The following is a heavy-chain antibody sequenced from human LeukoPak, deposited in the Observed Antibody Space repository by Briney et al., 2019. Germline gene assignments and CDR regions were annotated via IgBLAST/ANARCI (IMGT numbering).Heavy chain of an antibody. CDR3: ARASSGYFDDAFDI. V-gene: IGHV1-69*13. J-gene: IGHJ3*02. Sequence: SVKVSCKASGGTFSSYAISWVRQAPGQGLEWMGGIITIFGTANYAQKFQGRVTITADESTSTAYMELSSLRSEDTAVYYCARASSGYFDDAFDIWGQGTMVTVSS. D-gene: IGHD3-22*01. CDR1: GGTFSSYA. CDR2: IITIFGTA.